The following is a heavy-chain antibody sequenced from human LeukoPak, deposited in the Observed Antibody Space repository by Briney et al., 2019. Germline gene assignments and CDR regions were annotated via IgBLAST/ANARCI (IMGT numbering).Heavy chain of an antibody. CDR2: IYYSGST. V-gene: IGHV4-39*01. CDR3: ARHGDFWSGYYDDY. Sequence: SETLSLTCTVSGGSISSSSYYWGWIRQPPGKGLEWIGSIYYSGSTYYNPSLKIRLTISVDTSKNQFSLKLSSVTAADPAVYYCARHGDFWSGYYDDYWGQGTLVTVSS. CDR1: GGSISSSSYY. J-gene: IGHJ4*02. D-gene: IGHD3-3*01.